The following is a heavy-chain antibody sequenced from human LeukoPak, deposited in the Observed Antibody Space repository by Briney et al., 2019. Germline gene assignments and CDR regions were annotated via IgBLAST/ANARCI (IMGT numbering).Heavy chain of an antibody. D-gene: IGHD6-19*01. CDR3: ARVSVAGTYDY. J-gene: IGHJ4*02. CDR2: IHSGESP. CDR1: GYSISSGYF. V-gene: IGHV4-38-2*02. Sequence: SETLSLTCTVSGYSISSGYFWGWIRQPPGKGLEWIGIIHSGESPYYSPSLESRITISIDTSMNQFSLKLSSVTAADTAVYYCARVSVAGTYDYWGQGTLVTVSS.